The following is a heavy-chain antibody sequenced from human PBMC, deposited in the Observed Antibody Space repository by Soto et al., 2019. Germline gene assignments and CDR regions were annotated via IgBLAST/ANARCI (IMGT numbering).Heavy chain of an antibody. CDR1: GGSISSSSYY. V-gene: IGHV4-39*07. Sequence: ETLSLTCTVSGGSISSSSYYWGWIRQPPGKGLEWIGSIYYSGSTYYNPSLKSRVTISVDTSKNQFSLKLSSVTAADTAVYYCARVSLNWGYYYYGMDVWGQGTTVTVSS. J-gene: IGHJ6*02. CDR2: IYYSGST. D-gene: IGHD7-27*01. CDR3: ARVSLNWGYYYYGMDV.